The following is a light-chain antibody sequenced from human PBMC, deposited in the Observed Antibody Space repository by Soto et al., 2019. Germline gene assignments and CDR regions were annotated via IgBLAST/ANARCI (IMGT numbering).Light chain of an antibody. CDR2: GAS. J-gene: IGKJ1*01. CDR3: QQYGSSPT. CDR1: QSVSSSY. V-gene: IGKV3-20*01. Sequence: EIVLTQSPGTLSLSPGERATLSCRASQSVSSSYLAWYQQKPGQAPRLLLYGASSRDTGIPVRFSGSGSGTDFSLTISRLEPVDFAVYYCQQYGSSPTFGQGTKVEIK.